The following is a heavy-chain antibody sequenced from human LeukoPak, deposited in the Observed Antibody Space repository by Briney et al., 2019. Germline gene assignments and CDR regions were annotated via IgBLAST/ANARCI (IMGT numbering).Heavy chain of an antibody. D-gene: IGHD5/OR15-5a*01. CDR3: ARGVSTITADY. CDR1: GGSTSNHY. Sequence: SETLSLTCTVSGGSTSNHYWSWIRQAAGKGLEWIGRIYTSGSTNYNPSLKSRVAMSIDTSRNQFSLKLSSVTAADTAVYYCARGVSTITADYWGQGTLVTVFS. CDR2: IYTSGST. J-gene: IGHJ4*02. V-gene: IGHV4-4*07.